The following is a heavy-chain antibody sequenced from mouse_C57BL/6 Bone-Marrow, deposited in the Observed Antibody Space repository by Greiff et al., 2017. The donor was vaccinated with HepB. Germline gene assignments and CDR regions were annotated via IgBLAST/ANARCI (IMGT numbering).Heavy chain of an antibody. V-gene: IGHV1-55*01. CDR1: GYTFTSYW. D-gene: IGHD2-4*01. CDR2: IYPGSGST. J-gene: IGHJ3*01. CDR3: ARVFYYDYPWFAY. Sequence: VQLQQPGAELVKPGASVKMSCKASGYTFTSYWITWVKQRPGQGLEWIGDIYPGSGSTNYNEKFKSKATLTVDTSSSTAYMQLSSLTSEDSAVYYCARVFYYDYPWFAYWGQGTLVTVSA.